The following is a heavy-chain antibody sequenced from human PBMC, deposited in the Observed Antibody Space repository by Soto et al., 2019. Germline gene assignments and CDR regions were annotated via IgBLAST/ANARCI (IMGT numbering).Heavy chain of an antibody. D-gene: IGHD3-16*01. CDR1: GGSFSGYY. J-gene: IGHJ6*02. CDR2: INHSGST. V-gene: IGHV4-34*01. Sequence: QVQLQQWGAGLLKPSETLSLTCAVYGGSFSGYYWSWIRQPPGKGLEWIGEINHSGSTNYNPSLKSRVTISVDTSKNQSSLKLSSVTAADTAVYYCARTSLMITFGGVSAQYYYYYGMDVWGQGTTVTVSS. CDR3: ARTSLMITFGGVSAQYYYYYGMDV.